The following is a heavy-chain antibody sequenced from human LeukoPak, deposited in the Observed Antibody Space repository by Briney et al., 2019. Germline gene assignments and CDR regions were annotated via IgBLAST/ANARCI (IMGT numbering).Heavy chain of an antibody. D-gene: IGHD3-3*01. CDR1: GGSIRSYY. CDR2: IYYSGST. J-gene: IGHJ5*02. Sequence: PSETLSLTCTVSGGSIRSYYWSWIRQPPGKGLEWIGYIYYSGSTNYNPSLKSRVTISVDTSKNQFSLKLSSVTAADTAVYYCARGCYDFWSGYYRSNWFDPWGQGTLVTVSS. CDR3: ARGCYDFWSGYYRSNWFDP. V-gene: IGHV4-59*01.